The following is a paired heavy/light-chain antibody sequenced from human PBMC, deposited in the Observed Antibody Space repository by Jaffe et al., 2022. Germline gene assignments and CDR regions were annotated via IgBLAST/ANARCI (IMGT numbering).Light chain of an antibody. CDR2: EVS. CDR3: SSYARSNNFVL. Sequence: QSALTQPPSASGSPGQSVTISCTGPSIDVTDHNYVSWYQQHPGKAPKLMIFEVSRRPSGVPDRFSGSKSGSTASLTVSGLQAEDEAHYYCSSYARSNNFVLFGGGTKLTVL. J-gene: IGLJ2*01. V-gene: IGLV2-8*01. CDR1: SIDVTDHNY.
Heavy chain of an antibody. Sequence: EVQLVESGGGLVQPGGSLRLSCEASGINVSGNYMTWVRQAPGKGLEWVSVMYRGATTDSADSVKGRFTMSRGNSKNTLYLQMNNLRVEDTAVYYCARVVGNRYDLFYYFDLWGRGTLVTVSS. D-gene: IGHD1-26*01. V-gene: IGHV3-66*02. CDR3: ARVVGNRYDLFYYFDL. J-gene: IGHJ2*01. CDR1: GINVSGNY. CDR2: MYRGATT.